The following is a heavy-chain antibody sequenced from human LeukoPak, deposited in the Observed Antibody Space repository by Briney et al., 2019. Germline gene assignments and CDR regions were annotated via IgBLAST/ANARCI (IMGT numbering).Heavy chain of an antibody. J-gene: IGHJ4*02. V-gene: IGHV3-7*04. CDR1: GFNFGGYW. Sequence: GGSLRLSCAASGFNFGGYWMNWVRQAPGKGLQWVANIIQDGSERNYVDSVKGRFTISRDNAKNSLYLQMNSLRAEDTAVYYCARGDDSSGYYLDYWGQGTLVTVSS. CDR3: ARGDDSSGYYLDY. D-gene: IGHD3-22*01. CDR2: IIQDGSER.